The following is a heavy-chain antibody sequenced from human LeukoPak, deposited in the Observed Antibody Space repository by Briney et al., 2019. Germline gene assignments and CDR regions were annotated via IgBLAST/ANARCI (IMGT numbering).Heavy chain of an antibody. CDR1: GGSISSGDYY. CDR3: ARDVRFNDAFDI. V-gene: IGHV4-30-4*08. D-gene: IGHD3-3*01. CDR2: IYYSGST. Sequence: PSEALSLTCTVSGGSISSGDYYWSWIRQPPGKGLEWIGYIYYSGSTYYNPSLKSRVTISVDTSKNQFSLKLSSVTAADTAVYYCARDVRFNDAFDIWGQGTMVTVSS. J-gene: IGHJ3*02.